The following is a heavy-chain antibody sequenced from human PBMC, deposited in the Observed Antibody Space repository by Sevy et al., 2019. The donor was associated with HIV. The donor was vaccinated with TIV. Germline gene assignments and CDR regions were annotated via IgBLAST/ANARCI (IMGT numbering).Heavy chain of an antibody. Sequence: GGSLRLSCAASGFPFSSYAMSWVRQAPGRGLEWVSTLIGGGRRTYYADSVTGRFIISRDNPRNTLYLQMNSLRAEDTAIYYCAKRRVQSGLSGGGANYGMDVCGRGTTVTVSS. CDR2: LIGGGRRT. D-gene: IGHD2-8*02. CDR1: GFPFSSYA. CDR3: AKRRVQSGLSGGGANYGMDV. V-gene: IGHV3-23*01. J-gene: IGHJ6*02.